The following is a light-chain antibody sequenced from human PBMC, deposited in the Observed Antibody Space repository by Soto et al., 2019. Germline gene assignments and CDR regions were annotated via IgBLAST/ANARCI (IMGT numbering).Light chain of an antibody. J-gene: IGLJ2*01. CDR2: NDN. Sequence: QAVSTQAPSASGTPGQRVTISCSGTSSNIGTNTVNWYQQLQGTAPKLLIYNDNQRPSGVPARFSGSKSDTSASLAISGLQSDDEADYYCAAWDGSLKGVVFGGGTKLTVL. CDR1: SSNIGTNT. CDR3: AAWDGSLKGVV. V-gene: IGLV1-44*01.